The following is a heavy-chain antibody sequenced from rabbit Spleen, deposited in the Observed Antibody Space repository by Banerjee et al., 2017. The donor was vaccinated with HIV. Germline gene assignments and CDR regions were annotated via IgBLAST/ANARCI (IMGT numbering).Heavy chain of an antibody. D-gene: IGHD6-1*01. J-gene: IGHJ4*01. CDR3: ARSRNGGSTGYRYGVSL. CDR1: GIDFSSYYY. V-gene: IGHV1S43*01. Sequence: QEQLVESGGGLVQPGGSLKLSCKASGIDFSSYYYMSWVRQAPGKGLEWIGIIYTEYGSTDYAYWVNGRFTISLDNAQNTVFLQMTSLTAADTATYFCARSRNGGSTGYRYGVSLWGPGTLVTVS. CDR2: IYTEYGST.